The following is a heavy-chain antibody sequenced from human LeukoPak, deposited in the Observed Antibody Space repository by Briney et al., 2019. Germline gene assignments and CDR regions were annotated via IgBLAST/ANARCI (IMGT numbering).Heavy chain of an antibody. CDR2: IGSDNKP. CDR1: GFTFSAYA. V-gene: IGHV3-23*05. Sequence: GGSLRLSCEASGFTFSAYAMTWVRQAPGKGLEWVSSIGSDNKPHYSESVKGRFAISRDISKNTLFLQMSSLRAEDTAVYYCARSPRIYDSSGYYLVEYFDLWGRGTLVTVSS. CDR3: ARSPRIYDSSGYYLVEYFDL. J-gene: IGHJ2*01. D-gene: IGHD3-22*01.